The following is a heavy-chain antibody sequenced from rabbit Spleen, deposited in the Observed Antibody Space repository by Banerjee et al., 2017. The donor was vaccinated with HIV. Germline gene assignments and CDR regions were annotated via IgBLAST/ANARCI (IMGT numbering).Heavy chain of an antibody. J-gene: IGHJ6*01. CDR1: GFSFNSGYD. CDR2: AYAGSSDST. D-gene: IGHD8-1*01. Sequence: QEQLVESGGGLVQPEGSLTLTCKASGFSFNSGYDMCWVRQAPGKGLEWVACAYAGSSDSTYSATWAKGRFTISKTSSTTVTLQMTSLTAADTATYFCARDAGTSFSTYGMDLWGPGTLVTVS. V-gene: IGHV1S45*01. CDR3: ARDAGTSFSTYGMDL.